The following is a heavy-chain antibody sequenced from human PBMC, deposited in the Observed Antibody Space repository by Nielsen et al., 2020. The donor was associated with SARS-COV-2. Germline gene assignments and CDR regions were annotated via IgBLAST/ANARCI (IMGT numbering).Heavy chain of an antibody. CDR2: IDWDDDK. J-gene: IGHJ6*02. CDR3: ARDEGEGMDV. Sequence: SGPTLVKPTQTLTLTCTFSGFSLSTSGMCVSWIRQPPGKALEWLARIDWDDDKYYSASLKTRLTISMDTSKNQVFLTMTNMDPLDTATYYCARDEGEGMDVWGQGTTVTVSS. V-gene: IGHV2-70*11. CDR1: GFSLSTSGMC.